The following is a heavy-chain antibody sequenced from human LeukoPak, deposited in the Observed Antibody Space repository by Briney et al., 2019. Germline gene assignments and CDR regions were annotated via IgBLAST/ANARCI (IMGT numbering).Heavy chain of an antibody. D-gene: IGHD3-10*01. J-gene: IGHJ5*02. Sequence: SETLSLTCAVYGGSFSGYYWSWIRQPPGKGLEWIGEINHSGSTNYNPSLKSRVTISVDTSKNQFSLKLSSVTAADTAVYYCARTRYYYGSGSYRPQVKYNWFDPWGQGTLVTVSS. CDR1: GGSFSGYY. CDR2: INHSGST. CDR3: ARTRYYYGSGSYRPQVKYNWFDP. V-gene: IGHV4-34*01.